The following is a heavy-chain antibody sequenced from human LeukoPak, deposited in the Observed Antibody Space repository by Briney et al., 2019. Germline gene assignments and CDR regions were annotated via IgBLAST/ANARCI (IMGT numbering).Heavy chain of an antibody. J-gene: IGHJ6*04. Sequence: GGSLRLSCAASGFTFNNFAMSWVRQAPGKGLEWVSYISSSGSTIYYADSVKGRFTISRDNAKNSLYLQMNSLRAEDTVVYYCAELGITMIGGVWGKGTTVTISS. V-gene: IGHV3-48*03. D-gene: IGHD3-10*02. CDR1: GFTFNNFA. CDR2: ISSSGSTI. CDR3: AELGITMIGGV.